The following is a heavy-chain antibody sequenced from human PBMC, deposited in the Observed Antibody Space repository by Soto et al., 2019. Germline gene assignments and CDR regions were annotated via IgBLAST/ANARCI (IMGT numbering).Heavy chain of an antibody. CDR3: ARGTISELDY. CDR1: GGSISSGGYY. J-gene: IGHJ4*02. Sequence: QVQLQESGPGLVKPSQTLSLTCTVSGGSISSGGYYWSWIRQHPGKGLEWIGYIYYSGSTYYTPSLKSRVTISVDTSKNHFARKLSSVTAADTAVYYWARGTISELDYWGQGTLVTVSS. D-gene: IGHD2-2*01. V-gene: IGHV4-31*03. CDR2: IYYSGST.